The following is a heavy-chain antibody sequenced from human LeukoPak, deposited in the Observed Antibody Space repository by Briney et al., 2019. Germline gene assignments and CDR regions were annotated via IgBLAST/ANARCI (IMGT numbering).Heavy chain of an antibody. CDR1: GGSFSGYY. D-gene: IGHD6-6*01. CDR2: INHSGST. J-gene: IGHJ4*02. V-gene: IGHV4-34*01. Sequence: PSETLSLTCAVYGGSFSGYYWSWIRQPPGKGLEWIGEINHSGSTNYNPSPKSRVTISVDRSKNQFSLRLTSVTAADTAVYYCARVRWDSSSSEDYWGQGTLVTVSS. CDR3: ARVRWDSSSSEDY.